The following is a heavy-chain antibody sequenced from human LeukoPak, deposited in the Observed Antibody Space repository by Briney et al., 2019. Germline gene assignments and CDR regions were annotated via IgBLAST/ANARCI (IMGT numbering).Heavy chain of an antibody. V-gene: IGHV4-34*01. Sequence: PSETLSLTCAVYGGSFSGYYWSWIRQPPGKGLEWIGEINHSGSTNYNPSLKSRVTISVDTSKNQFSLKLSSVTAADMAVYYCATLLGDPPGYWGQGTLVTVSS. CDR1: GGSFSGYY. D-gene: IGHD4-17*01. CDR3: ATLLGDPPGY. CDR2: INHSGST. J-gene: IGHJ4*02.